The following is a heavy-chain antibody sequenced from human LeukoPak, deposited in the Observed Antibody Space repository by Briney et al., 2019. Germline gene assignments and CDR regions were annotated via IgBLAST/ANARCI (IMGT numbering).Heavy chain of an antibody. Sequence: SETLALICTGSGGSIRSYYWSWVRQPAGMGLVWTGRIYSSGSTNYNPSLKSRVTMSVDRSKKQFSLKLSSVSAADTAGYYCARGGSPGSPIFVYWAREAWSPSPQ. D-gene: IGHD3-10*01. V-gene: IGHV4-4*07. J-gene: IGHJ4*02. CDR2: IYSSGST. CDR1: GGSIRSYY. CDR3: ARGGSPGSPIFVY.